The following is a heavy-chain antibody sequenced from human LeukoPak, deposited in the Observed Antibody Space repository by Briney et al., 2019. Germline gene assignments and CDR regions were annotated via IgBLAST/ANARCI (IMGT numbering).Heavy chain of an antibody. CDR3: ATRPTYWAISVAAAGEGVYFDY. Sequence: ASVKVSCKVSGYTLTELSMHWVRHAPGKGLEWMGGFDPEDGETIYAQKFQGRVTMTEYTSTDTAYRELSSLRSEDTAVSYCATRPTYWAISVAAAGEGVYFDYWGQGTLVTVSS. D-gene: IGHD6-19*01. CDR2: FDPEDGET. V-gene: IGHV1-24*01. CDR1: GYTLTELS. J-gene: IGHJ4*02.